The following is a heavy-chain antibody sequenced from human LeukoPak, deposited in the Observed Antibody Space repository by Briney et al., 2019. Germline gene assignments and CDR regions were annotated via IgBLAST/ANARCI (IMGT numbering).Heavy chain of an antibody. CDR1: DYSFGSYG. V-gene: IGHV1-18*01. J-gene: IGHJ5*02. D-gene: IGHD1-26*01. CDR3: ARDREAYFLLPPAWFDP. Sequence: ASVKVSCKTSDYSFGSYGFTWVRQAPGQGLEWMGWISAFTGNTTYAQKFQGRVTMTTDSTSSTAYMDLRRLTSDDTAVYYCARDREAYFLLPPAWFDPWGQGTLVIVSS. CDR2: ISAFTGNT.